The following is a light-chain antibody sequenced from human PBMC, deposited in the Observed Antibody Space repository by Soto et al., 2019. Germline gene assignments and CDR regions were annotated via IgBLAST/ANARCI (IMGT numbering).Light chain of an antibody. CDR3: SAFTSSNTYG. Sequence: QSVLTQPASVSGSPGPSISISCTGTSSDVGGYSHVSWYQQHPGKAPKVMIYDVSNRPSGVSSRFSGSKSGNTAFLTISGLQAEDEAYVYCSAFTSSNTYGSRAGAKVAVL. CDR1: SSDVGGYSH. V-gene: IGLV2-14*03. CDR2: DVS. J-gene: IGLJ1*01.